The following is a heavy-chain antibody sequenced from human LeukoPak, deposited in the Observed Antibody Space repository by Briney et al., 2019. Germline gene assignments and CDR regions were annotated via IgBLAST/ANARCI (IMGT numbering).Heavy chain of an antibody. J-gene: IGHJ4*02. V-gene: IGHV3-21*06. D-gene: IGHD3-10*01. Sequence: GGSLRLSCEGSGFTFSSIGMNWVRQAPGKGLEWVSSISPNGDTIYHADSVKGRFTTSRDNAKSLLYLEMNSLRVEDTAVYYCMRDLPVPSLVRGIIIYGLIDYWGQGTLVTVSS. CDR1: GFTFSSIG. CDR2: ISPNGDTI. CDR3: MRDLPVPSLVRGIIIYGLIDY.